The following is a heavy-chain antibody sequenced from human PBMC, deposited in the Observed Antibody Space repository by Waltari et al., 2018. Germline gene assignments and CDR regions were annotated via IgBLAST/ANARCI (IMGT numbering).Heavy chain of an antibody. D-gene: IGHD3-3*01. CDR3: TTGRYYVSMDV. CDR1: GFTFSNAW. J-gene: IGHJ6*03. Sequence: EVQLVESGGGLVKPGGSLRLSCAASGFTFSNAWMSWVRQAPGKGLEWVGRIISKTDGGTTDYAAPVKGRFTISRDDSKNTLYLQMNSLKTEDTAVYYCTTGRYYVSMDVWGKGTTVTVSS. V-gene: IGHV3-15*01. CDR2: IISKTDGGTT.